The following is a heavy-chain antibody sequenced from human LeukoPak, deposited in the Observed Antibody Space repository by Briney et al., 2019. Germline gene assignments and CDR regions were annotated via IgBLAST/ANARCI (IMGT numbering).Heavy chain of an antibody. D-gene: IGHD5-18*01. V-gene: IGHV3-9*01. Sequence: PGRSLRLSCAASGFTFDDYAMHWVRQAPGKGLEWVSGISWNSGSIGYADSVKGRFTISRDNAKNSLYLQMNSLRAEDTAVYYCARPGRGGVRGYSYGPFDYWGQGTLVTVSS. CDR2: ISWNSGSI. J-gene: IGHJ4*02. CDR1: GFTFDDYA. CDR3: ARPGRGGVRGYSYGPFDY.